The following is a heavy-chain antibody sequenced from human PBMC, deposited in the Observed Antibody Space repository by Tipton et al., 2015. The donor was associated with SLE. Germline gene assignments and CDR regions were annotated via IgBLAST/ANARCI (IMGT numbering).Heavy chain of an antibody. CDR3: AKGRGYNYYYGTDV. CDR2: IRYDGSNK. Sequence: SLRLSCAASGFTFSSYGMHWVRQAPGKGLEWVAFIRYDGSNKYYADSVKGRFTISRDNSKNTLYLQMNSLRAEDTAVYYCAKGRGYNYYYGTDVWGQGTTVTVSS. CDR1: GFTFSSYG. J-gene: IGHJ6*02. V-gene: IGHV3-30*02.